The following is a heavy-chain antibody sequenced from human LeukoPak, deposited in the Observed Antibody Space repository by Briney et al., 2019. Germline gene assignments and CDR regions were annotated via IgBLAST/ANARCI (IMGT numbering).Heavy chain of an antibody. V-gene: IGHV1-69*06. J-gene: IGHJ4*02. Sequence: ASVKVSCKASGGTFSSYAISWVRQAPGQGLEWMGVIIPIFGTANYAQKFQGRVTITADKSTSTAYMELSSLRSEDTAVYYCARADVYCSSTSCYPDYWGQGTLVTVSS. CDR1: GGTFSSYA. CDR2: IIPIFGTA. D-gene: IGHD2-2*01. CDR3: ARADVYCSSTSCYPDY.